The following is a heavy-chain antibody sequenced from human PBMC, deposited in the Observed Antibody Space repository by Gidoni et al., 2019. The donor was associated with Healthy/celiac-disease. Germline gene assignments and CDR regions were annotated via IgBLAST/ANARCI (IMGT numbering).Heavy chain of an antibody. D-gene: IGHD2-15*01. CDR3: ARSRADIFRFGMDV. CDR2: ISSSSSYI. CDR1: GFTFSSYS. V-gene: IGHV3-21*06. Sequence: EVQLVESGGGLVQPGGSLRLSCAASGFTFSSYSMNWVRQAPGKGLEWVSSISSSSSYIYYADSVKGRFTISRDNAKNSLYLQMNSLRAEDTAVYYCARSRADIFRFGMDVWGQGTTVTVSS. J-gene: IGHJ6*02.